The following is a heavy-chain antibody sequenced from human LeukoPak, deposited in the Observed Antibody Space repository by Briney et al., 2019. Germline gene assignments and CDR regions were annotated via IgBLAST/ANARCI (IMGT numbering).Heavy chain of an antibody. Sequence: GGSLRLSCAASGFTFSSYAMNWVRQAPGKGLECVSAISGGGGTTYYADSVKGRFTISRDNSKNTLFLQMNSLRAEDTAVYYCAKDREGLSSGYDLEYFDYWGQGTLVTVSS. CDR2: ISGGGGTT. CDR3: AKDREGLSSGYDLEYFDY. J-gene: IGHJ4*02. V-gene: IGHV3-23*01. CDR1: GFTFSSYA. D-gene: IGHD5-12*01.